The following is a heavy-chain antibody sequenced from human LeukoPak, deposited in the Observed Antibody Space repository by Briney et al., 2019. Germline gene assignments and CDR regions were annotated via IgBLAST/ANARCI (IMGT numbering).Heavy chain of an antibody. CDR2: INHNSGGT. V-gene: IGHV1-2*02. CDR3: ARAITYYGSGSYYNCWFDP. CDR1: RYTFAGYY. Sequence: GASVKVSCKASRYTFAGYYMHWVRQAPAQELEWMGWINHNSGGTNYAQKFQGRVTMTRDTSISTAYMELSRLRSDDAAVYYCARAITYYGSGSYYNCWFDPWGQGTLVTVSS. J-gene: IGHJ5*02. D-gene: IGHD3-10*01.